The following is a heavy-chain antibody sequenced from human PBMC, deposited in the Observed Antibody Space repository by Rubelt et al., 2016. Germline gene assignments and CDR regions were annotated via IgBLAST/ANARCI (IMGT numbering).Heavy chain of an antibody. CDR2: IYYSGST. J-gene: IGHJ4*02. CDR3: ARDLPPAGLELDY. V-gene: IGHV4-39*07. Sequence: QLQLQESGPGLVKPSETLSLTCTVSGGSISSSAYYWGWIRQPPGKGLEWIGTIYYSGSTYSNPSLNSRVTISMDTSRNQFYLMRTSVTAADTADYYCARDLPPAGLELDYWGQGTLVTVSS. CDR1: GGSISSSAYY. D-gene: IGHD2-2*01.